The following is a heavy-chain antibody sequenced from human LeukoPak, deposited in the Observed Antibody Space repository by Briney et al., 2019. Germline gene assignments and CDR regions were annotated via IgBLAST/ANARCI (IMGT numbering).Heavy chain of an antibody. CDR1: GGSISSSSYY. Sequence: SETLSLTCTVSGGSISSSSYYWGWIRQPPGKGLEWIGSIYYSGSTYYNPSLRSRVTISVDTSKNQFSLKLSSVTAADTAVYYCARGVAAAGTDWFDPWGQGTLVTVSS. J-gene: IGHJ5*02. V-gene: IGHV4-39*01. D-gene: IGHD6-13*01. CDR2: IYYSGST. CDR3: ARGVAAAGTDWFDP.